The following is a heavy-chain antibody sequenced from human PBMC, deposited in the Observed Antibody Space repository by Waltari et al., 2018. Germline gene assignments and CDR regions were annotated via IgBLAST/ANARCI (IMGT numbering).Heavy chain of an antibody. CDR1: GGSISSYY. D-gene: IGHD3-3*01. V-gene: IGHV4-59*08. J-gene: IGHJ4*02. CDR2: IYYSGST. Sequence: QVQLQESGPGLVKPSETLSLTCTVSGGSISSYYWSWIRQPPGKGLEWIGYIYYSGSTNYNPSLKSRVTISVDTSKNQFSLKLSSVTAADTAVCYCASPIFGVVNTGGPFDYWGQGTLVTVSS. CDR3: ASPIFGVVNTGGPFDY.